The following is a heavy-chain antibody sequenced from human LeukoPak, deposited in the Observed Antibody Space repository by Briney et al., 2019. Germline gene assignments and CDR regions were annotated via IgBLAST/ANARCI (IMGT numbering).Heavy chain of an antibody. V-gene: IGHV3-49*03. CDR1: GFTFGDYA. CDR2: IRSKAYGETA. Sequence: GGSLRLSCTASGFTFGDYAISWIRQAPGKGLEWVGFIRSKAYGETADYAASVKGRFTISRDDSKAIAYLQMNSLKTEDTAVYHCTRDRGAYNLYDYWGQGTLVTVSS. D-gene: IGHD1-1*01. CDR3: TRDRGAYNLYDY. J-gene: IGHJ4*02.